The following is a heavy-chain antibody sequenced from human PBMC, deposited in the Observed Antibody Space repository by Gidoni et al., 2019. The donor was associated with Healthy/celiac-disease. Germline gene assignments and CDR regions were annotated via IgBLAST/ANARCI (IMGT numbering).Heavy chain of an antibody. CDR3: AARGFTFGGVGFQH. CDR2: IVVGSGNT. J-gene: IGHJ1*01. V-gene: IGHV1-58*01. CDR1: GFTFPSSA. D-gene: IGHD3-16*01. Sequence: QMQLVQSGPEVTKPGTSVKVSCKASGFTFPSSAVQWVRQARGQRLEWIGWIVVGSGNTNYAQKFQERVTITRDMSTSTAYMELSSLRSEDTAVYYCAARGFTFGGVGFQHWGQGTLVTVSS.